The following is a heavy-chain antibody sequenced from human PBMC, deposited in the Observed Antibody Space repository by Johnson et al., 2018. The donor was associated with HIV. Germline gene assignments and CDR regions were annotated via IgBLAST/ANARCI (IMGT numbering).Heavy chain of an antibody. J-gene: IGHJ3*02. V-gene: IGHV3-30*04. CDR1: GFTFSSYA. CDR3: ARDAHRGMAGTWDAFDI. CDR2: ISYDGSNK. Sequence: QMLLVESGGGVVQPGRSLRLSCAASGFTFSSYAMHWVRQAPGKGLEWVAVISYDGSNKYYGDSVKGRFTISRDNSKSTLYLQIHSLRADDSGVYFCARDAHRGMAGTWDAFDIWGQGTMVTVSS. D-gene: IGHD6-19*01.